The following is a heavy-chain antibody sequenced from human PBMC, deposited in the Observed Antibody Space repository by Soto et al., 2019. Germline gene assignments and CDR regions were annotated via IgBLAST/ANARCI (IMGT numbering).Heavy chain of an antibody. V-gene: IGHV4-61*08. D-gene: IGHD2-8*01. Sequence: PSETLSLTCTVSGDSVSSGGNYWSWIRQPPGEGLEWIAYIHYSGSTYYNPSLKSRVTISVDTSKNQFSLKLSSVTAADTAVYYCARARGYCTNGVCYRPWYFDLWGRGTLVTVSS. J-gene: IGHJ2*01. CDR2: IHYSGST. CDR3: ARARGYCTNGVCYRPWYFDL. CDR1: GDSVSSGGNY.